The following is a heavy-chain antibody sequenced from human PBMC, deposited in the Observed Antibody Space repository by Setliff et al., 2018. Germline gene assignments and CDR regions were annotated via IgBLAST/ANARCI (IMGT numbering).Heavy chain of an antibody. J-gene: IGHJ4*02. CDR1: GYSFTDYW. D-gene: IGHD5-12*01. Sequence: GESLKISCKASGYSFTDYWIAWVRQMPGKGLEWMGIIYPSDSNIKYSPSFEAQITFSVDKSITTAYLQWSSLKASDTAIYYCARHRVGNSGYAIPILDFWGQGALVTVS. CDR3: ARHRVGNSGYAIPILDF. CDR2: IYPSDSNI. V-gene: IGHV5-51*01.